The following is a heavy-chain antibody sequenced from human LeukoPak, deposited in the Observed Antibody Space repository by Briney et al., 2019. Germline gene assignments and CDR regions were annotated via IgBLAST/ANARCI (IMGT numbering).Heavy chain of an antibody. V-gene: IGHV3-21*01. Sequence: GGSLRLSCAASGFTFSSYSMNWVRRAPGKGLEWVSSISSSSSYIYYADSVKGRFTISRDNAKNSLYLQMNSLRAEDTAVYYCARGLDYDSSGYYSDAFDIWGQGTMVTVSS. CDR1: GFTFSSYS. CDR2: ISSSSSYI. CDR3: ARGLDYDSSGYYSDAFDI. J-gene: IGHJ3*02. D-gene: IGHD3-22*01.